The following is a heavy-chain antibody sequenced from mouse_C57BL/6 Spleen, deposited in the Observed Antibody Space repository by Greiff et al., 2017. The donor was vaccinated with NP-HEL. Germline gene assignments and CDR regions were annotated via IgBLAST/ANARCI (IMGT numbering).Heavy chain of an antibody. Sequence: VKLQQPGTELVKPGASVKLSCKASGYTFTSYWMHWVKQRPGQGLEWIGNINPSNGGTNYNEKFKSKATLTVDKSSSTAYMQLSSLTSEDSAVYYCARSGLYDYDEFAYWGQGTLVTVSA. D-gene: IGHD2-4*01. CDR3: ARSGLYDYDEFAY. J-gene: IGHJ3*01. V-gene: IGHV1-53*01. CDR1: GYTFTSYW. CDR2: INPSNGGT.